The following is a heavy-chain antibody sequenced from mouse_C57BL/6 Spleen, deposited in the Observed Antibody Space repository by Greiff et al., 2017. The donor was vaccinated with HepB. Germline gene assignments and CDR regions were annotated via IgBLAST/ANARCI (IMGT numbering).Heavy chain of an antibody. CDR1: GFNIKDYY. J-gene: IGHJ3*01. Sequence: VQLKQSGAELVRPGASVKLSCTASGFNIKDYYMHWVKQRPEQGLEWIGRIDPEDGDTEYAPKFQGKATMTADTSSNTAYLQLSSLTSEDTAVYYCTTWWGTVPPLAYWGQGTLVTVSA. CDR2: IDPEDGDT. V-gene: IGHV14-1*01. CDR3: TTWWGTVPPLAY. D-gene: IGHD1-1*01.